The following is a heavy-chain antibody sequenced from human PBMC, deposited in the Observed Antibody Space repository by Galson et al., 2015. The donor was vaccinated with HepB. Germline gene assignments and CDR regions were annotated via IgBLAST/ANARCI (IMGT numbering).Heavy chain of an antibody. D-gene: IGHD1-7*01. J-gene: IGHJ6*03. CDR3: ATVENWNYPGYYYYYMDV. V-gene: IGHV1-24*01. CDR1: GYTLTELS. CDR2: FDPEDGET. Sequence: SVTVSCKVSGYTLTELSMHWVRQAPGKGLEWMGGFDPEDGETIYAQKFQGRVTMTEDTSTDTAYMELSSLRSEDTAVYYCATVENWNYPGYYYYYMDVWGKGTTVTVSS.